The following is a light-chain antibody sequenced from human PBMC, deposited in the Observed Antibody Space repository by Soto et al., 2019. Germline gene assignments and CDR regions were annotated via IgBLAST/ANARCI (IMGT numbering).Light chain of an antibody. Sequence: DIQMTQSPSSLSASVGDRVTITCQASHDISNYLNWYQQKPGKAPKLLIYDASNLETGVPSRFSGSGSGTDFTFTISSLQAEDIATYYCQQYDNLPITFGQGTRLENK. CDR2: DAS. CDR3: QQYDNLPIT. CDR1: HDISNY. V-gene: IGKV1-33*01. J-gene: IGKJ5*01.